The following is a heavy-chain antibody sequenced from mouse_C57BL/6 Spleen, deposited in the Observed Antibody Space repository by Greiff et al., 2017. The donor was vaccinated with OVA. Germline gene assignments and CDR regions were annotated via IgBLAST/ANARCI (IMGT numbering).Heavy chain of an antibody. D-gene: IGHD2-3*01. Sequence: EVKLMESGGGLVKPGGSLKLSCAASGFTFSSYAMSWVRQTPEKRLEWVATISDGGSYTYYPDNVKGRFTISRDNAKNNLYLQMSHLKSEDTAMYYCARDPDGYYPSYAMDYWGQGTSVTVSS. V-gene: IGHV5-4*01. CDR1: GFTFSSYA. CDR2: ISDGGSYT. CDR3: ARDPDGYYPSYAMDY. J-gene: IGHJ4*01.